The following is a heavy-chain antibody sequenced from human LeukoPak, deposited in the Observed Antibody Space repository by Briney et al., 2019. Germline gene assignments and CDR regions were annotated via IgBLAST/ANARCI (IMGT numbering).Heavy chain of an antibody. CDR2: ISGSGGST. Sequence: PGGSLRLSCAASGFTFSSYAMSSVRQAPGKGLEWVSAISGSGGSTYYADSVKGRFTISRDNSKNTLYLQMNSLRAEDTAVYYCAKGFWDIVVVPASQFDYWGQGTLVTVSS. J-gene: IGHJ4*02. CDR1: GFTFSSYA. CDR3: AKGFWDIVVVPASQFDY. D-gene: IGHD2-2*01. V-gene: IGHV3-23*01.